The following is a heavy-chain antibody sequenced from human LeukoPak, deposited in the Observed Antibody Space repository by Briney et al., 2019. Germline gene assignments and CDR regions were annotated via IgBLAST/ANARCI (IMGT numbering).Heavy chain of an antibody. J-gene: IGHJ6*03. CDR2: IIPIFGTA. CDR1: GGTFSSYA. V-gene: IGHV1-69*05. CDR3: AKDLMSIAARLNPEAGDYYYYMDV. Sequence: SVKVSCKASGGTFSSYAISWVRQAPGQGLEWMGGIIPIFGTANYAQKFQGRVTITTDESTSTAYMELSSLRSEDTAVYYCAKDLMSIAARLNPEAGDYYYYMDVWGKGTTVTVSS. D-gene: IGHD6-6*01.